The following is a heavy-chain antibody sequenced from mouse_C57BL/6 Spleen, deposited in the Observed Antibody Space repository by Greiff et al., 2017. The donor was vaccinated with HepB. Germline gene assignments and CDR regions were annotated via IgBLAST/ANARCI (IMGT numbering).Heavy chain of an antibody. V-gene: IGHV1-82*01. CDR3: ARTGRGDY. CDR2: IYPGDGDT. D-gene: IGHD4-1*01. CDR1: GYAFSSSW. J-gene: IGHJ2*01. Sequence: VQVVESGPELVKPGASVKISCKASGYAFSSSWMNWVKQRPGKGLEWIGRIYPGDGDTNYNGKFKGKATLTADKSSSTAYMQLSSLTSEDSAVYFCARTGRGDYWGQGTTLTVSS.